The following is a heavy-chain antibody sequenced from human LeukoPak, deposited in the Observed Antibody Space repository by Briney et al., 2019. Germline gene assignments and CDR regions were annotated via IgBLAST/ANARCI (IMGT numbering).Heavy chain of an antibody. CDR2: INPNSGGT. CDR3: ARDLRGSGYYYRAFDY. CDR1: GYTFTGYY. J-gene: IGHJ4*02. D-gene: IGHD3-22*01. Sequence: ASVKVSCKASGYTFTGYYMHWVRQAPGQGLEWMGWINPNSGGTNYAQKFQGRVTMTRDTSISTAYMELSRLRSDDTAVYYCARDLRGSGYYYRAFDYWGQGTLVTVSS. V-gene: IGHV1-2*02.